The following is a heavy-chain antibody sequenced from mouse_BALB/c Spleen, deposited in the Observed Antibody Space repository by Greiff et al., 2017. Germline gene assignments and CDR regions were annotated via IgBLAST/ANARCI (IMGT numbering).Heavy chain of an antibody. CDR2: INPSNGRT. V-gene: IGHV1S81*02. CDR3: ARSNGNYGYAMDY. D-gene: IGHD2-1*01. Sequence: VQLQQPGAELVKPGASVKLSCKASGYTFTSYWMHWVKQRPGQGLEWIGEINPSNGRTNYNEKFKSKATLTVDKSSSTAYMQLSSLTSEDSAVYYCARSNGNYGYAMDYWGQGTSVTVSS. J-gene: IGHJ4*01. CDR1: GYTFTSYW.